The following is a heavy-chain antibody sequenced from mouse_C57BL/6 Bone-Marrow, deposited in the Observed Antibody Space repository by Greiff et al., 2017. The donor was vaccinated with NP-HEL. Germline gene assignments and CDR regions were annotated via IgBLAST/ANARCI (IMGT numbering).Heavy chain of an antibody. J-gene: IGHJ4*01. CDR1: GYTFTSYG. V-gene: IGHV1-81*01. CDR3: ARDRLDAMDY. CDR2: IYPRSGNT. Sequence: VQLQQSGAELARPGASVKLSCKASGYTFTSYGISWVKQSTGQGLEWIGEIYPRSGNTYYNEKFKGKATLTADKSSSTAYIELRSLTSEDSAVYFCARDRLDAMDYWGQGTSVTVSS. D-gene: IGHD2-14*01.